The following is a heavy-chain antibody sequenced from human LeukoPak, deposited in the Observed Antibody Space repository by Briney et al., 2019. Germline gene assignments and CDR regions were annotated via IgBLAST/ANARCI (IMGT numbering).Heavy chain of an antibody. V-gene: IGHV1-18*01. CDR1: GYTFTSYG. J-gene: IGHJ4*02. CDR2: ISAYNGNT. D-gene: IGHD2-2*01. CDR3: ARGQPAYQLPSYYFDY. Sequence: ASVKVSCKASGYTFTSYGISWVRQAPGQGLEWMGWISAYNGNTNYAQKLQDRVTMTTDTSTSTAYMELRSLRSDDTAVYYCARGQPAYQLPSYYFDYWGQGTLVTVSS.